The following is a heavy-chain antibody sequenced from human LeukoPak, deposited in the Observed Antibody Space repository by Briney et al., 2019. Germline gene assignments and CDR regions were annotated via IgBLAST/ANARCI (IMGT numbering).Heavy chain of an antibody. CDR3: TSSPYCTSGICSDY. Sequence: GGSLRLPCAASGFTFSSYAVHWVRQAPAKGLEWVALISYDGSDKYYADSVKGRFTISRDNSKNTLYLQMSSLKPEDTAVYYCTSSPYCTSGICSDYWGQGTLVTVSS. CDR1: GFTFSSYA. V-gene: IGHV3-30-3*01. D-gene: IGHD2-8*01. CDR2: ISYDGSDK. J-gene: IGHJ4*02.